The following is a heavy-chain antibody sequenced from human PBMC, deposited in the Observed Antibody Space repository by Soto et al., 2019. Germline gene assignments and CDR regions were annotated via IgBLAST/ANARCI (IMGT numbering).Heavy chain of an antibody. J-gene: IGHJ3*02. CDR1: GFTFSSYW. Sequence: GGSLRLSCAASGFTFSSYWMSWVRQAPGKGLEWVANIKQDGSEKYYVDSVKGRFTISRDNAKNSLYLQMNSLRAEDPAVYYCARDTRKPDTVTRVAHAFDIWGQGTMVTVSS. V-gene: IGHV3-7*01. CDR3: ARDTRKPDTVTRVAHAFDI. D-gene: IGHD4-17*01. CDR2: IKQDGSEK.